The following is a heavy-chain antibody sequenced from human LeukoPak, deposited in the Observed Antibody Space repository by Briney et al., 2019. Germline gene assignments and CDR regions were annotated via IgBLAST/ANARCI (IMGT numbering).Heavy chain of an antibody. CDR2: ISSSGSVI. J-gene: IGHJ5*01. D-gene: IGHD2-21*02. V-gene: IGHV3-11*01. CDR1: GFTFSDYY. CDR3: ARNYHCGGDCYSGPLDS. Sequence: NPGGSLRLSCAASGFTFSDYYMSWIRQAPGKGLDWIAHISSSGSVIYYADSVKGRFTISRDNAKNSLYLQMNSLRAEDTAVYYCARNYHCGGDCYSGPLDSWGQGTLVTVSS.